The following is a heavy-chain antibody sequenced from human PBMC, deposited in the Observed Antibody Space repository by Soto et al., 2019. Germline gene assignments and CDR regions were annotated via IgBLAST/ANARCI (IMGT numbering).Heavy chain of an antibody. CDR3: AREVVVVAAKVDY. V-gene: IGHV4-61*01. CDR2: IYYSGST. CDR1: GGSVSSGSYY. J-gene: IGHJ4*02. D-gene: IGHD2-15*01. Sequence: PSETLSLTCTVSGGSVSSGSYYWSWIRQPPGKGLEWIGYIYYSGSTNYNPSLKSRVTISVDTSKNQFSLKLSSVTAADTTVYYCAREVVVVAAKVDYWGQGTLVTVSS.